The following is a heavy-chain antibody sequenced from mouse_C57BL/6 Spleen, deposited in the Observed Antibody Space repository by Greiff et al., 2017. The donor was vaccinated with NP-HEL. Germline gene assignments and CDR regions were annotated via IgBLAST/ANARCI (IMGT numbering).Heavy chain of an antibody. Sequence: EVQLVESGGDLVKPGGSLKLSCAASGFTFSSYGMSWVRQTPDKRLEWVATISSGGSYTYYPDSVKGRFTISRDNAKNTLYLQMSSLKSEDTAMYYCARQTGGGFAYWGQGTLVTVSA. J-gene: IGHJ3*01. CDR3: ARQTGGGFAY. CDR1: GFTFSSYG. CDR2: ISSGGSYT. V-gene: IGHV5-6*01.